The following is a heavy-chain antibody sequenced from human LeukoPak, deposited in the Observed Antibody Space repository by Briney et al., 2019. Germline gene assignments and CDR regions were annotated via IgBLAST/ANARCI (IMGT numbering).Heavy chain of an antibody. J-gene: IGHJ3*02. Sequence: PSETLSLTCSVSGDSITGHYLTWIRQPPANGLEWIGYISHIGSTDYNPSLKSRVTISVDTSKNQFSLKLTSVTAADTALYYCARDRISINALDMWGQGTMVTVSS. CDR3: ARDRISINALDM. CDR2: ISHIGST. D-gene: IGHD1-14*01. CDR1: GDSITGHY. V-gene: IGHV4-59*11.